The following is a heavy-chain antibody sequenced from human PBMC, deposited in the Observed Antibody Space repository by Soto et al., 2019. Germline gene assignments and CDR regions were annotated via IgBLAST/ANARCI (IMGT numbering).Heavy chain of an antibody. CDR1: GYTFTSYY. J-gene: IGHJ5*02. CDR3: ARVQRFLEWLSPFDP. CDR2: INPSGGST. D-gene: IGHD3-3*01. Sequence: ASVKVSCKASGYTFTSYYMHWVRQAPGQGLEWMGIINPSGGSTSYAQKFQGRVTMTRDTSTCTVYMELSSLRSEDTAVYYCARVQRFLEWLSPFDPWGQGTLVTVSS. V-gene: IGHV1-46*03.